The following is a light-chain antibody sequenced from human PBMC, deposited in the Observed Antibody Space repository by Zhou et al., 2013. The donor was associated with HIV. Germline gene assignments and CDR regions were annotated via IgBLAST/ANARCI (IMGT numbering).Light chain of an antibody. CDR2: DAS. J-gene: IGKJ5*01. Sequence: DIQMTQSPSSLSASVGDRVTITCRASQSISSFLNWYQQKPGKAPKLLIYDASNLETGVPSRFSGSGSGTDFTFTISSLQPEDIATYYCQQYDNLPRPPITFGQGTRLEIK. CDR3: QQYDNLPRPPIT. CDR1: QSISSF. V-gene: IGKV1-33*01.